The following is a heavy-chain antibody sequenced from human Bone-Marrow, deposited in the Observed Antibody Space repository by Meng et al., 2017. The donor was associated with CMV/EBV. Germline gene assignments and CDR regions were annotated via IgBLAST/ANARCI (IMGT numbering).Heavy chain of an antibody. CDR3: AKDLGFYDFWDDYSTVYTMDV. J-gene: IGHJ6*02. CDR2: IRYDGSNK. D-gene: IGHD3-3*01. Sequence: GESLKISCAASGFSFSSYGMQWVRQAPGKGLEWVAFIRYDGSNKYYVDSVKGRFTISRDNSKNMLYLQMNSLRAEDTAVYYCAKDLGFYDFWDDYSTVYTMDVWGQGTSVTVSS. CDR1: GFSFSSYG. V-gene: IGHV3-30*02.